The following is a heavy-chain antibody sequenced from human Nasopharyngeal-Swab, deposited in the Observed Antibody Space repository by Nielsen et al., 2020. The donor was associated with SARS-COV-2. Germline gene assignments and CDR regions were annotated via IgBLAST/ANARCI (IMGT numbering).Heavy chain of an antibody. J-gene: IGHJ2*01. CDR1: GGSFSGYY. Sequence: SQTLSLTCAVYGGSFSGYYWSWIRQPPGKGLEWIGEINHSGSTNYNPSLKSRVTISVDTSKNQFSLKLSSVTAADTAVYYCAREGELGGSWYFDLWGRGTLVTVSS. CDR2: INHSGST. D-gene: IGHD1-26*01. CDR3: AREGELGGSWYFDL. V-gene: IGHV4-34*01.